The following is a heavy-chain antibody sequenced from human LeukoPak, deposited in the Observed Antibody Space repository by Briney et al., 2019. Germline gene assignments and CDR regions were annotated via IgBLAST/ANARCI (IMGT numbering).Heavy chain of an antibody. CDR2: IYSGGNT. Sequence: GGSLRLSCAASGFTVSSNFMSWVRQAPGKGLQWVSVIYSGGNTYSADAVKGRFTISRDNSKNTLFLQMNSLRAEDTAVYYCAKGSGRWGYYDSSGYYYFDYWGQGTLVTVSS. CDR1: GFTVSSNF. CDR3: AKGSGRWGYYDSSGYYYFDY. J-gene: IGHJ4*02. V-gene: IGHV3-66*01. D-gene: IGHD3-22*01.